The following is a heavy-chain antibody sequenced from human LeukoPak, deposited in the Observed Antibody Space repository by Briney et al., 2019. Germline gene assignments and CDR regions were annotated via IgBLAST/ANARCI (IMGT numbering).Heavy chain of an antibody. CDR3: ARRSSDSLHNIDS. Sequence: QSGGSLRLSCAASGFTFSTYAMSWVRQAPGKGLEWVSTISGSGGSTYYADSVKGRFTISRDNSKNTLYLQMNSLRAEDTAVYYCARRSSDSLHNIDSWGQGTLVTVSS. CDR2: ISGSGGST. V-gene: IGHV3-23*01. J-gene: IGHJ4*02. CDR1: GFTFSTYA. D-gene: IGHD3-22*01.